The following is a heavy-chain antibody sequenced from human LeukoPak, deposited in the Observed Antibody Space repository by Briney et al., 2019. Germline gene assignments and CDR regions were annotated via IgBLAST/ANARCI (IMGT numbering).Heavy chain of an antibody. CDR3: ARRPSFAGYYFDY. CDR1: GGSFSGYY. J-gene: IGHJ4*02. V-gene: IGHV4-34*01. Sequence: PSETLSLTCAVYGGSFSGYYWSWIRQPPGKGLEWIGEINHSGSTNYNPSLKSRVTISVDTSKNQFSLKLSSVTAADTAVYYCARRPSFAGYYFDYWGQGALVTVSS. D-gene: IGHD3-16*01. CDR2: INHSGST.